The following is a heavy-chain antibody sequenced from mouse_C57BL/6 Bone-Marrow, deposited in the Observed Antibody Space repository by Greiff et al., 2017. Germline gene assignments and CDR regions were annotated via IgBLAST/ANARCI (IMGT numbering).Heavy chain of an antibody. CDR3: ARQQLGRFAY. J-gene: IGHJ3*01. CDR1: GFTFSSYG. Sequence: EVKLVESGGDLVKPGGSLKLSCAASGFTFSSYGMSWVRQTPDKRLEWVATISSGGSYTYYPDSVKGRFTISRDNAKNTLYLRMSSLKSEDTAMYYCARQQLGRFAYWGQGTLVTVSA. V-gene: IGHV5-6*01. CDR2: ISSGGSYT. D-gene: IGHD4-1*02.